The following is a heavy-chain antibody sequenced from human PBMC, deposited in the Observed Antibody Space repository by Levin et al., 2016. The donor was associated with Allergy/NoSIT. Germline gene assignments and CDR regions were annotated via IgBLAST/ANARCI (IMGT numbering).Heavy chain of an antibody. CDR3: AKALTYDFWSGPFDY. CDR2: ISGSGGST. J-gene: IGHJ4*02. CDR1: GFTFSSYA. V-gene: IGHV3-23*01. D-gene: IGHD3-3*01. Sequence: GESLKISCAASGFTFSSYAMSWVRQAPGKGLEWVSAISGSGGSTYYADSVKGRFTISRDNSKNTLYLQMNSLRAEDTAVYYCAKALTYDFWSGPFDYWGQGTLVTVSS.